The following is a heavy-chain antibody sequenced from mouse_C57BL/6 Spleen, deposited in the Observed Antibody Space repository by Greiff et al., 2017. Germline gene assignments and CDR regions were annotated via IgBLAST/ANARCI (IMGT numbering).Heavy chain of an antibody. CDR1: GYTFTSYW. V-gene: IGHV1-52*01. CDR3: ARGQGYFDV. Sequence: QVQLKQPGAELVRPGSSVKLSCKASGYTFTSYWMHWVKQRPLQGLEWIGNIDPSDSETHYNQKFKDKATLTVDKSSSTAYMQLSSLTSEDSAVYYCARGQGYFDVWGTGTTVTVSS. J-gene: IGHJ1*03. CDR2: IDPSDSET.